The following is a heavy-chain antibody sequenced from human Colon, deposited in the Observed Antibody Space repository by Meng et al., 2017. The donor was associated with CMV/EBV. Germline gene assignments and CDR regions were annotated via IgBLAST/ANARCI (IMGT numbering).Heavy chain of an antibody. D-gene: IGHD6-19*01. J-gene: IGHJ6*02. CDR2: MNPNSGNT. Sequence: ASVKVSCKASAYMFSNYEINWVRQATGQGLEWMGWMNPNSGNTGYAQKFQGRVTMTRNTSISTAYMELSSLRSEDTAVYYCARAHSSGWYGYYYGMDVWGQGTTVTVSS. CDR3: ARAHSSGWYGYYYGMDV. V-gene: IGHV1-8*01. CDR1: AYMFSNYE.